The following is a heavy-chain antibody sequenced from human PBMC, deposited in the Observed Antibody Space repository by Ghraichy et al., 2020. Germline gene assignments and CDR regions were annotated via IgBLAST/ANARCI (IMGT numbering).Heavy chain of an antibody. CDR3: ARGQTLKTTVTTGYYYYMDV. Sequence: ESLNISCAVYGGSFSGYYWSWIRQPPGKGLEWIGEINHSGSTNYNPSLKSRVTISVDTSKNQFSLKLSSVTAADTAVYYCARGQTLKTTVTTGYYYYMDVWGKGTTVTVSS. V-gene: IGHV4-34*01. D-gene: IGHD4-17*01. CDR2: INHSGST. CDR1: GGSFSGYY. J-gene: IGHJ6*03.